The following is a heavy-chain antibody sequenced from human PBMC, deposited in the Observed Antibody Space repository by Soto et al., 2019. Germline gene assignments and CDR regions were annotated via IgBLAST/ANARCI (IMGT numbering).Heavy chain of an antibody. Sequence: GASVKVSCKASGFTFTSSAVQWVRQARGQRLEWIGWIVVGSGNTNYAQKFQERVTITRDMSTSTAYMELSSLRSEDTAVYYCAADLPPPPHDYGDHVGGYYYGMDVWGQGTTATVSS. J-gene: IGHJ6*02. CDR2: IVVGSGNT. CDR3: AADLPPPPHDYGDHVGGYYYGMDV. V-gene: IGHV1-58*01. D-gene: IGHD4-17*01. CDR1: GFTFTSSA.